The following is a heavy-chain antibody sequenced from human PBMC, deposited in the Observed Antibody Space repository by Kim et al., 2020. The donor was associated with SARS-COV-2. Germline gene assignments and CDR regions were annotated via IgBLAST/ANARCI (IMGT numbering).Heavy chain of an antibody. V-gene: IGHV4-34*01. CDR3: ARRGMGGLVPAYYYYYGMDV. Sequence: RVTISVDTSKNQFSLKLSSVTAADTAVYYCARRGMGGLVPAYYYYYGMDVWGQGTTVTVSS. D-gene: IGHD2-2*01. J-gene: IGHJ6*02.